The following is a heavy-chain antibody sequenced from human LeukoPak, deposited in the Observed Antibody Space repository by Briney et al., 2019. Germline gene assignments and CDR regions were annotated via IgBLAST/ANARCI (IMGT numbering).Heavy chain of an antibody. J-gene: IGHJ3*02. CDR1: GGSISSYY. CDR3: AGDYYDSSVVTTEGAFDI. Sequence: SETLPLTCTVSGGSISSYYWSWIRQPPGKGLEWIGYIYYSGSTNYSPCLRSRVTISVDTSKNQFSLKLSSVTAADTAVYYCAGDYYDSSVVTTEGAFDIWGQGTMVTVSS. V-gene: IGHV4-59*01. CDR2: IYYSGST. D-gene: IGHD3-22*01.